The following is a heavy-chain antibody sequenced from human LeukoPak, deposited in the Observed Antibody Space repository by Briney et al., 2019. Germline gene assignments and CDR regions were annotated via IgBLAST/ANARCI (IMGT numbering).Heavy chain of an antibody. J-gene: IGHJ2*01. CDR1: GFTVSSNY. Sequence: SGGSLRLYCAASGFTVSSNYMSWVRQAPGKGLEWVSVIYTGGSTYYADSVKGRFTISRDNSKNTLDLQMNSLRAEDTAVYYCARDMAPRYFDLWGRGTPVTVSS. CDR3: ARDMAPRYFDL. CDR2: IYTGGST. V-gene: IGHV3-66*01. D-gene: IGHD5-24*01.